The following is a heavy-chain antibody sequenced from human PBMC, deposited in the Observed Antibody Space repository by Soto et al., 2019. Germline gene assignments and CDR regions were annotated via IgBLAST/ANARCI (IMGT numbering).Heavy chain of an antibody. J-gene: IGHJ4*02. Sequence: SETLSLTCTVSGGSISSSSYYWGWIRQPPGKGLEWIGSIYYSGSTYYNPSLKSRVTISVDTSKNQFSLKLSSVTAADTAVYYCARLPTLWFGELLSDYWGQGTLVTVSS. CDR2: IYYSGST. D-gene: IGHD3-10*01. V-gene: IGHV4-39*01. CDR1: GGSISSSSYY. CDR3: ARLPTLWFGELLSDY.